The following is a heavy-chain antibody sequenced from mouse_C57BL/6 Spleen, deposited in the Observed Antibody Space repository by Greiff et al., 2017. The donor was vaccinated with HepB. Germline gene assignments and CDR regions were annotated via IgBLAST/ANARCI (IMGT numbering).Heavy chain of an antibody. Sequence: VQLQQSGPELVNPGASVKMSCKASGYTFTDYNMHWVKQSHGKSLEWIGYINPNNGGTSYNQKFKGKATLTVNKSSSTAYMELRSLTSEDSAVYYCARDTTVAGRVYFDYWGQGTTLTVSS. D-gene: IGHD1-1*01. V-gene: IGHV1-22*01. CDR1: GYTFTDYN. J-gene: IGHJ2*01. CDR3: ARDTTVAGRVYFDY. CDR2: INPNNGGT.